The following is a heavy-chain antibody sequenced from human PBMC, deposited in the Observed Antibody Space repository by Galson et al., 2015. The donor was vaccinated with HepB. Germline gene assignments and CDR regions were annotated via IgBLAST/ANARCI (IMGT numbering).Heavy chain of an antibody. J-gene: IGHJ2*01. CDR1: GFTFSPYA. CDR2: ISYDGSHQ. V-gene: IGHV3-30*03. Sequence: GFTFSPYAMHWVRQAPGKGLEWVGIISYDGSHQYYGDSVKGRFTISRDNSKNTLYLQMHSLRGTDTAVYYCARDSGWYFDLWGRGTLVTVSS. CDR3: ARDSGWYFDL. D-gene: IGHD3-10*01.